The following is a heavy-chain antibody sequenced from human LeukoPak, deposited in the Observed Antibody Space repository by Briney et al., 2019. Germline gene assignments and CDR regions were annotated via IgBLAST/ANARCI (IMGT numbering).Heavy chain of an antibody. CDR2: VHYSGST. CDR1: GGSISSYY. CDR3: ASGYYDSSGYYYPGYFDY. J-gene: IGHJ4*02. D-gene: IGHD3-22*01. Sequence: SETLSLTCTVSGGSISSYYWSWIRQPPGKGLEWIGYVHYSGSTNYNPSLKGRVIISVDTSKNQFSLKLSSVTAADTAVYYCASGYYDSSGYYYPGYFDYWGQGTLVTVSS. V-gene: IGHV4-59*01.